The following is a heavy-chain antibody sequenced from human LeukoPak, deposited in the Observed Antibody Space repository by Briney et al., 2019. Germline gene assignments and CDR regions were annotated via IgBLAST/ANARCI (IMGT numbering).Heavy chain of an antibody. J-gene: IGHJ3*02. CDR1: GGSISSGDYY. Sequence: SETLSLTCTVSGGSISSGDYYWSWLRQPPGKGLEWIGYIYYSGSTYYNPSLKSRVTISVDTSKNQFSLKLSSVTAADTAVYYCARRNYYDSSGNGQDAFDIWGQGTMVTVSS. CDR2: IYYSGST. D-gene: IGHD3-22*01. V-gene: IGHV4-30-4*01. CDR3: ARRNYYDSSGNGQDAFDI.